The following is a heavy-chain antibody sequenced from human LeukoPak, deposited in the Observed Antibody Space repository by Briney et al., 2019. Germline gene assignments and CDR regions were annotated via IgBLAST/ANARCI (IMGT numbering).Heavy chain of an antibody. J-gene: IGHJ4*02. V-gene: IGHV3-7*05. D-gene: IGHD2-2*01. CDR2: IKQDGSEK. CDR3: ARDQRYCSSSSCPWEPFDY. Sequence: GSLRLSCAASGFTFSSYWMSWVRQAPGKELEWVANIKQDGSEKYYVDSVKGRFTISRDNAKNSLYLQMNSLRAEDTAVYYCARDQRYCSSSSCPWEPFDYWGQGTLVTVSS. CDR1: GFTFSSYW.